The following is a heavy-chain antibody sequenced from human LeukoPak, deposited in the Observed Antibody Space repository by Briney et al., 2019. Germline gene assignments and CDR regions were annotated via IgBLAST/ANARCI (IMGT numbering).Heavy chain of an antibody. D-gene: IGHD5-18*01. CDR2: INHSGST. Sequence: SETLSLTCAVYGGSFSGYYWSWIRQPPGKGLEWIGEINHSGSTNYNPSLKSRVTISVGTSKNQFSLKLSSVTAADTAVYYCAAYSYGYLYYFDYWGQRTLVTVSS. V-gene: IGHV4-34*01. CDR1: GGSFSGYY. J-gene: IGHJ4*02. CDR3: AAYSYGYLYYFDY.